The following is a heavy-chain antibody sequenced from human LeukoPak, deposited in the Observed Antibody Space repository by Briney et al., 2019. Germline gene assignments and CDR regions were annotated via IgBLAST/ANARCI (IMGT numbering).Heavy chain of an antibody. J-gene: IGHJ5*02. CDR2: IYSGGST. D-gene: IGHD3-22*01. V-gene: IGHV3-53*01. CDR3: TGTPFDSSGYLQT. CDR1: GFTFSSNY. Sequence: PGGSLRLSCAASGFTFSSNYMSWVRQAPGKGLEWVSVIYSGGSTYYADSVKGRFTISRDNSKNTLYLQMNSLKTEDTAVYYCTGTPFDSSGYLQTWGQGTLVTVSS.